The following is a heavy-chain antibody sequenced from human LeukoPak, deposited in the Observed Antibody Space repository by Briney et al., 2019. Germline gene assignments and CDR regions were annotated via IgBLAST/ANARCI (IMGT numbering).Heavy chain of an antibody. D-gene: IGHD3-10*01. Sequence: PGGSLRLSCAASGFTFNGYAMSWVRQAPGKGLEWVSTISPTGAGTYYADSVKGLFTISRDNSKNTLYLEMHSLRAEDTAVYSCARGWFGPDSCGQGTLVTVSS. CDR2: ISPTGAGT. CDR1: GFTFNGYA. J-gene: IGHJ5*01. CDR3: ARGWFGPDS. V-gene: IGHV3-23*01.